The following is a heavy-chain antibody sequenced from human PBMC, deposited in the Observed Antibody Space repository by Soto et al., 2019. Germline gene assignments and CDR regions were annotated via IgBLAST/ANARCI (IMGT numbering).Heavy chain of an antibody. CDR3: ARIAATGRGWDV. CDR1: GFTFSSYW. CDR2: IKQDGSEE. V-gene: IGHV3-7*01. D-gene: IGHD6-13*01. Sequence: EVQLVESGGGLVQPGGSLRLSCVDSGFTFSSYWMSLVRQAPVKGLEWVGNIKQDGSEENYVDSLKGRFTISRDNAKNSMYLQMNSLRAEDTAVYYCARIAATGRGWDVWGQGTTVVVSS. J-gene: IGHJ6*02.